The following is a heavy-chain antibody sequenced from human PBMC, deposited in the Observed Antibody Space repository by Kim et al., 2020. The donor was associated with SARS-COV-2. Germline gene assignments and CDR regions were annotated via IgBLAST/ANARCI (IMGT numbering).Heavy chain of an antibody. J-gene: IGHJ4*02. CDR3: TTGLWFGER. Sequence: TTDYAAPVKGRFTISRDDSKNTLYLQMNSLKTEDTAVYYCTTGLWFGERWGQGTLVTVSS. V-gene: IGHV3-15*01. CDR2: TT. D-gene: IGHD3-10*01.